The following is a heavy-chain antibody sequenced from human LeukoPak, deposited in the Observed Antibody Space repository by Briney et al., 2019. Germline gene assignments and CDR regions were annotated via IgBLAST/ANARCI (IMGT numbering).Heavy chain of an antibody. CDR1: GYTFICYY. CDR3: ARARYTGSYSF. V-gene: IGHV1-2*02. D-gene: IGHD1-26*01. CDR2: ISPNSGDT. J-gene: IGHJ4*02. Sequence: GASVKVSCKTSGYTFICYYIHWVRQAPGQGLEWMGWISPNSGDTHFSQKFQGRVSMTRDTSISTAYMELSSLKSDDTAVYYCARARYTGSYSFWGQGTLVTVSS.